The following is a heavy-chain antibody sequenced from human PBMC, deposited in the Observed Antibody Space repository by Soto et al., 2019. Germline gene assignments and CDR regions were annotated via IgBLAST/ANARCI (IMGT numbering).Heavy chain of an antibody. CDR2: IMPIFRAP. CDR1: GGAFSDYA. Sequence: QVQLVQSGAEVKKPGSSVKVSCKASGGAFSDYAFSCVRQAPGQGLEWLGGIMPIFRAPDYAQTFQGRGTSTADECKRTGYMEMNRLRSEDTAVYYCASWWKGHDMGNYYYGMGCWGQGTTVSVS. J-gene: IGHJ6*02. CDR3: ASWWKGHDMGNYYYGMGC. V-gene: IGHV1-69*12. D-gene: IGHD2-15*01.